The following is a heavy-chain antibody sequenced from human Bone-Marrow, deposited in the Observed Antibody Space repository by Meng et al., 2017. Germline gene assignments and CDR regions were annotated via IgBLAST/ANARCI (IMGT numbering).Heavy chain of an antibody. Sequence: GESLKISCAASGFTFSSYAMSWVRQAPGKGLEWVSAISGSGGSTYYADSVKGRFTLSRDNSKNTLYLQMNSLRAEATAVYYCARGSSFRVGATEGSFDYWGQGTLVTVSS. D-gene: IGHD1-26*01. CDR3: ARGSSFRVGATEGSFDY. J-gene: IGHJ4*02. V-gene: IGHV3-23*01. CDR1: GFTFSSYA. CDR2: ISGSGGST.